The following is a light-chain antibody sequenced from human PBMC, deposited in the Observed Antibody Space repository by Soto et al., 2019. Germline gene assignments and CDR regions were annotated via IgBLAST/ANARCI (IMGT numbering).Light chain of an antibody. J-gene: IGLJ3*02. Sequence: QSVLTQPPSVSGSPGQSVTISCTGTSSDVGSYNRVSWYQQPPGTAPKLMIYEVSNRPSGVPDRFSGAKSGNTASLTISGLQAEDEADYDCRFYTRSSTLEFGVGTKLTGL. CDR3: RFYTRSSTLE. V-gene: IGLV2-18*01. CDR1: SSDVGSYNR. CDR2: EVS.